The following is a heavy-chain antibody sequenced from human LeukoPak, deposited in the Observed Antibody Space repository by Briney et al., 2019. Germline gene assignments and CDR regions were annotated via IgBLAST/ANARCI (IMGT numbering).Heavy chain of an antibody. J-gene: IGHJ4*01. Sequence: PGGSLRLSCAASGFTFSDYWMSWIRQAPGKGLEWVANIKEDGSDKYYVDSVKGRFTISRDNAKNSLYFKMNSLRAEDTAVYYCARDRLGFHYWGQGTLVTVSS. V-gene: IGHV3-7*01. CDR2: IKEDGSDK. CDR1: GFTFSDYW. D-gene: IGHD6-6*01. CDR3: ARDRLGFHY.